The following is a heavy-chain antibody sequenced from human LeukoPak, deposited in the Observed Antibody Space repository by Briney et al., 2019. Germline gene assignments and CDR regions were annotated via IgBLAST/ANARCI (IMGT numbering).Heavy chain of an antibody. D-gene: IGHD2-15*01. CDR1: GFTFSSNW. CDR2: IRQDGSDK. Sequence: PGGSLRLSCAASGFTFSSNWMSWVRQAPGKGLEWVANIRQDGSDKYYMDSVKGRFTISRDNAKNSLSLQMNSLRVEDTAVYYCARDRDCGDGGCYPHFDHWGQGVRVTVSS. V-gene: IGHV3-7*01. J-gene: IGHJ4*02. CDR3: ARDRDCGDGGCYPHFDH.